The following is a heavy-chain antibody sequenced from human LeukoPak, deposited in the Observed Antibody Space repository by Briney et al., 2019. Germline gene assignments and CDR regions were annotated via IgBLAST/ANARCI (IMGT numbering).Heavy chain of an antibody. Sequence: PGGSLRLSCAASVFTFSIYSMSCVRQAPGKGLEWVSSISCSGRSTYYAHCVKPLLTISRDNSKNTLYLQMNSLRDEATAVYHCAKESAVAELDYWGQGTLVTVSS. CDR2: ISCSGRST. CDR1: VFTFSIYS. V-gene: IGHV3-23*01. CDR3: AKESAVAELDY. J-gene: IGHJ4*02. D-gene: IGHD6-19*01.